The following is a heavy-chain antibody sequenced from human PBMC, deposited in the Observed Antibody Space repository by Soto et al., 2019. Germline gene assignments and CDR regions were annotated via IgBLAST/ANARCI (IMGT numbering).Heavy chain of an antibody. CDR1: GGSISSYY. CDR2: IYTSGST. D-gene: IGHD3-10*01. V-gene: IGHV4-4*07. CDR3: ARGVPPKHRVVITDWFDP. J-gene: IGHJ5*02. Sequence: PSETLSLTCTVSGGSISSYYWSWIRQPAGKGLEWIGRIYTSGSTNCNPSLKSRVTMSVDTSKNQFSLKLSSVTAADTAVYDCARGVPPKHRVVITDWFDPWGQGTLVTVS.